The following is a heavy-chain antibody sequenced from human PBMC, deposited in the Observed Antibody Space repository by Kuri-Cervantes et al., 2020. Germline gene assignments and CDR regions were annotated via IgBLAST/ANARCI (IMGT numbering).Heavy chain of an antibody. D-gene: IGHD3-3*01. V-gene: IGHV4-4*07. CDR3: ARALYYNFWSGYYTVDWFDP. CDR2: IYTSGST. CDR1: GGSISSYY. Sequence: GSLRLSCTVSGGSISSYYWSWIWQPAGKGLEWIGRIYTSGSTNYNPSLKSRVTISVDKSKNQFSLKLSSVTAADTAVYYCARALYYNFWSGYYTVDWFDPWGQGTLVTVSS. J-gene: IGHJ5*02.